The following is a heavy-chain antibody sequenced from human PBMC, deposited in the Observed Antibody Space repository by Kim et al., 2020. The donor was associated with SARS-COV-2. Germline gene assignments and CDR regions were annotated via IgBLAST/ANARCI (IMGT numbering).Heavy chain of an antibody. V-gene: IGHV5-51*01. Sequence: TRYSPSFQGQVTISADKSISTAYLQWSSLKASDTAMYYCARGNLWFGELIGYWGQGTLVTVSS. CDR2: T. D-gene: IGHD3-10*01. CDR3: ARGNLWFGELIGY. J-gene: IGHJ4*02.